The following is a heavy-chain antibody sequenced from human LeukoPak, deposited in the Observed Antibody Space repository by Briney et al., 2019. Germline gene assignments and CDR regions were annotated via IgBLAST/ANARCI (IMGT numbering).Heavy chain of an antibody. CDR1: GGSFSGYY. V-gene: IGHV4-34*01. Sequence: PSETLSLTCAVYGGSFSGYYWSWIRQPPGKGLEWIGEINHSGSTNYNPSLKSRVTISVDTSKNQFSLKLSSVTAADTAVYFCARVTMDSSGHYPFYFDCWGQGTLVTVSS. D-gene: IGHD3-22*01. CDR2: INHSGST. CDR3: ARVTMDSSGHYPFYFDC. J-gene: IGHJ4*02.